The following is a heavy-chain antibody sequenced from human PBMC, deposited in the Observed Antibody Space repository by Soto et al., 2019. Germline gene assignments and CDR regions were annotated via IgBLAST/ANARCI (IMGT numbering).Heavy chain of an antibody. Sequence: HVQLQESGPGLVKPSGTLSLTCAVSNGSISSSNWWNWVRQPPGMELAWIGEIYHTRSTNCNPSLKGRVTISVDKSKNQLSLRLNSVTAADTAVNCCARAVAGPDLDYWGQGNLVTVS. CDR3: ARAVAGPDLDY. CDR1: NGSISSSNW. CDR2: IYHTRST. J-gene: IGHJ4*02. V-gene: IGHV4-4*01. D-gene: IGHD6-19*01.